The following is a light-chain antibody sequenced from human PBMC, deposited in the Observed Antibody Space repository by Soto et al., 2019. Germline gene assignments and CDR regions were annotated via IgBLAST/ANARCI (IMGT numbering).Light chain of an antibody. CDR2: GAS. CDR1: QSVSSSY. V-gene: IGKV3-15*01. Sequence: IVLTQSPGTLSLSPGERATLSCRASQSVSSSYLAWYQQKPGQAPRLLIYGASSRATGIPARFSGSGSGTGFTLTISSLQSEDFAVYYGQQYNNWPPITVGPGTRLEIK. J-gene: IGKJ5*01. CDR3: QQYNNWPPIT.